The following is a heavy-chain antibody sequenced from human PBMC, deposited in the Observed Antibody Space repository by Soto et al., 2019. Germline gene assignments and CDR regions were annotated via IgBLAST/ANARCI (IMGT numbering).Heavy chain of an antibody. CDR2: IYSGGST. D-gene: IGHD5-12*01. J-gene: IGHJ4*02. V-gene: IGHV3-66*01. CDR1: GFTVSSNY. Sequence: VGSLRLSCAASGFTVSSNYMSWVRQAPGKGLEWVSVIYSGGSTYYADSVKGRFTISRDNSKNTLYLQMNSLRAEDTAVYYCAKDRENSGYDYIFDYWGQGTLVTVSS. CDR3: AKDRENSGYDYIFDY.